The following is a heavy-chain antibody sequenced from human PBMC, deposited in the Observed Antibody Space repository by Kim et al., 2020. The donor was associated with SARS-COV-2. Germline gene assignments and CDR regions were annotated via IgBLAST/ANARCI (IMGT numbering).Heavy chain of an antibody. J-gene: IGHJ4*02. Sequence: LSLTCAASGFTFSSYEMNWVRQAPGKGLEWVSYISSSGSTIYYADSVKGRFTISRDNAKNSLYLQMNSLRAEDTAVYYCARDYYYDSSGYYYRGVFDYWGQGTLVTVSS. CDR1: GFTFSSYE. D-gene: IGHD3-22*01. V-gene: IGHV3-48*03. CDR2: ISSSGSTI. CDR3: ARDYYYDSSGYYYRGVFDY.